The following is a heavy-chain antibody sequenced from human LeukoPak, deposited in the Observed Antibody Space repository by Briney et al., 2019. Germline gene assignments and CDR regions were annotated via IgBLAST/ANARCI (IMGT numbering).Heavy chain of an antibody. Sequence: PSETLSPTCTVSGDSISNYYWTWIRQSAGKGLQWIGRINTSGNTNYNPYLKSRVTMSLDTSKNQFSLNLSSVTAADTAVYYCARERLGFRVDVWGKGTTVTVSS. D-gene: IGHD3-10*01. V-gene: IGHV4-4*07. CDR3: ARERLGFRVDV. J-gene: IGHJ6*04. CDR2: INTSGNT. CDR1: GDSISNYY.